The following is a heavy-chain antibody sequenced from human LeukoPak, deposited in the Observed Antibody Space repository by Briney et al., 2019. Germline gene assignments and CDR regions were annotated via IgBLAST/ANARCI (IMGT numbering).Heavy chain of an antibody. Sequence: SETLSLTCTVSGDSISRYYWSWIRQPAGKGLEWIGRIYTSGSTNYNPSLKSRVTMSVDTSKNQFSLKLSSVTAADTAVYYCARDITMVPGVYYYYYMDVWGKGTTVTISS. CDR2: IYTSGST. J-gene: IGHJ6*03. D-gene: IGHD3-10*01. CDR1: GDSISRYY. V-gene: IGHV4-4*07. CDR3: ARDITMVPGVYYYYYMDV.